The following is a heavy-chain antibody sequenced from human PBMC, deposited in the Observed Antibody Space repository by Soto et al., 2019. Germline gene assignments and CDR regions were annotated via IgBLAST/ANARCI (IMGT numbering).Heavy chain of an antibody. J-gene: IGHJ4*02. D-gene: IGHD3-10*01. Sequence: EVQLVESGGGLVQPGGSLRLSCAASGFNFRNYGINWVRQAPGKGLEWVSYISSTATTVSYADSVKGRFTISRDNANSLLYLQMNRLRDDDTAVYYCARGGGSRSDYWGQGIQVTVSS. CDR2: ISSTATTV. CDR3: ARGGGSRSDY. V-gene: IGHV3-48*02. CDR1: GFNFRNYG.